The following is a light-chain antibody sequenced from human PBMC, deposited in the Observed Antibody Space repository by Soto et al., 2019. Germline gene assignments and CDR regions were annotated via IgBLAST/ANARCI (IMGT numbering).Light chain of an antibody. Sequence: QSALTQPRSVSGSPGQSVTIYCTGTSSDVGGYNYVSWYQQHPGKAPKLMMYDVSKRPSGVPDRFSGSKSGNTASLTISGLQAEDEADYYCCSYAGSYTYVVGTGTKVTVL. V-gene: IGLV2-11*01. J-gene: IGLJ1*01. CDR1: SSDVGGYNY. CDR3: CSYAGSYTYV. CDR2: DVS.